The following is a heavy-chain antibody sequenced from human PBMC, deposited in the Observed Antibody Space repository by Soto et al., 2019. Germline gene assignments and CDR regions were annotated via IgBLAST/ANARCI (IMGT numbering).Heavy chain of an antibody. CDR2: ISTYNGDT. J-gene: IGHJ6*02. V-gene: IGHV1-18*01. D-gene: IGHD5-12*01. CDR1: GYTFTRSG. CDR3: ARAGVAPYYYYGMDV. Sequence: QVQLVQSGAEVKKPGASVKVSCKASGYTFTRSGISWVRQAPGQGLEWMGWISTYNGDTNYAQTFQGRVTMTTDTSTSTGYMELRSLRSDDTAVYYCARAGVAPYYYYGMDVWGQGTPVTVSS.